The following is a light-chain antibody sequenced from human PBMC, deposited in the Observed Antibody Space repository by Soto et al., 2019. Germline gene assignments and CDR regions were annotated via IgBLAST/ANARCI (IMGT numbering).Light chain of an antibody. CDR3: QPYNSYSRT. CDR1: QSISSW. V-gene: IGKV1-5*01. J-gene: IGKJ3*01. CDR2: DAS. Sequence: DIQMTQSPSTLSASVGDRVTITCRASQSISSWLAWYQQKPGKAPKLLIYDASSLESGVPSRFSGSGSGTEFTLTISSLQPDDFATYYCQPYNSYSRTFGPGTKVDIK.